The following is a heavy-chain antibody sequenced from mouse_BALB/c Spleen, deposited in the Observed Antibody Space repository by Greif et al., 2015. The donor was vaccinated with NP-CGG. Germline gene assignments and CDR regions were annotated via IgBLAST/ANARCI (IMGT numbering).Heavy chain of an antibody. J-gene: IGHJ1*01. V-gene: IGHV3-2*02. Sequence: VQLQQSGPGLVKPSQSLSLTCTVTGYSITSDYAWNWIRQFPGNKLEWMGYISYSGSTSYNPSLKSRISITRDTSKNQFFLQLNSVTTEDTATYYCAKLGYFDVWGAGTTVTVSS. CDR2: ISYSGST. D-gene: IGHD4-1*01. CDR1: GYSITSDYA. CDR3: AKLGYFDV.